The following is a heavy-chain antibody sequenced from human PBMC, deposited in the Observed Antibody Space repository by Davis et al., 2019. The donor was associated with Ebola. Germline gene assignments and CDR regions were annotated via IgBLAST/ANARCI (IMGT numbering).Heavy chain of an antibody. J-gene: IGHJ4*02. Sequence: MPSETLSLTCAVYGGSFSGYYWSWIRQPPGKGLEWIGEINHSGSTNYNPSLKSRVTVSVDTSKNQFSLQLSSMTPEDTAVYYCARDPPYDQGYDYWGQGILVTVSS. V-gene: IGHV4-34*01. CDR1: GGSFSGYY. D-gene: IGHD3-22*01. CDR3: ARDPPYDQGYDY. CDR2: INHSGST.